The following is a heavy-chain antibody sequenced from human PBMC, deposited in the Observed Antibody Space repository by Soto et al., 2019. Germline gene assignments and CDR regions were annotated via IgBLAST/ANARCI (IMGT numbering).Heavy chain of an antibody. CDR1: GFTFGNYG. Sequence: QVQLVESGGGVVQPGTSLRLACEASGFTFGNYGMHWVRQAPGKGLEWVAVIWHAGNYKHSADSVKGRFTISRDNSKNTLFLQMNSLTAEDTAVYYCARDRAAAGKGGQYLDYWGQGTLVTVSS. CDR2: IWHAGNYK. V-gene: IGHV3-33*01. CDR3: ARDRAAAGKGGQYLDY. J-gene: IGHJ4*02. D-gene: IGHD6-13*01.